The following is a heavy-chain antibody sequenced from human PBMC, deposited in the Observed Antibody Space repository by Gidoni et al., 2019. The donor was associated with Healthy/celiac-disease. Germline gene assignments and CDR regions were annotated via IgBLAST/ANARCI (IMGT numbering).Heavy chain of an antibody. Sequence: EVQLVESGGGLVKPGGSLRLSCAASGFTFSNAWMNWVRQAPGKGLEVVGRIKSKTDVGTTDYAAPVKGRFTISRDDSKNTLYLQMNSLKTEDTAVYYCTTEDGTYYDSSGYYPRYFQHWGQGTLVTVSS. V-gene: IGHV3-15*07. CDR2: IKSKTDVGTT. D-gene: IGHD3-22*01. CDR3: TTEDGTYYDSSGYYPRYFQH. J-gene: IGHJ1*01. CDR1: GFTFSNAW.